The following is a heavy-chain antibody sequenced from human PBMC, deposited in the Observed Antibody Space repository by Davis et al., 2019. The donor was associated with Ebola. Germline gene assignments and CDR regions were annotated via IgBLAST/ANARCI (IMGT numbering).Heavy chain of an antibody. J-gene: IGHJ4*02. CDR1: GGTFSSYA. D-gene: IGHD6-19*01. CDR2: IIPILGIA. V-gene: IGHV1-69*04. CDR3: ARCSSGWLFDY. Sequence: SVKVSCKASGGTFSSYAISWVRQAPGQGLEWMGRIIPILGIANYAQKFQGRVTITADKSTSTAYMELSSLRSEDTAVYYCARCSSGWLFDYWGQGTLVTVSS.